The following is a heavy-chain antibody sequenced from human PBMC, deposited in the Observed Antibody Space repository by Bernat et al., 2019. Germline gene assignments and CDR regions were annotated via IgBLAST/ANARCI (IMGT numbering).Heavy chain of an antibody. Sequence: EVLLVETGGDLVQPGGPLRLSCIASGFTFNKNAMSWVRQAPGKGLEWVSSISGNGNNQYYADSVKGRFTVSRDNSKNKVYLQLNSLTPDDTAVYFCARDRTVSRSPFGYYGMDVWGQGTTVIVSS. CDR2: ISGNGNNQ. J-gene: IGHJ6*02. CDR3: ARDRTVSRSPFGYYGMDV. D-gene: IGHD3-10*01. V-gene: IGHV3-23*04. CDR1: GFTFNKNA.